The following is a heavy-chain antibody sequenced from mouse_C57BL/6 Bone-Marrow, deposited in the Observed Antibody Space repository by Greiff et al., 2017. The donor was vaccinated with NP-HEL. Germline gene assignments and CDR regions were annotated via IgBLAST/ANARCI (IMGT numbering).Heavy chain of an antibody. J-gene: IGHJ1*03. Sequence: EVHLVESGEGLVKPGGSLKLSCAASGFTISSYAMSWVRQTPEKRLEWVAYISSGGDYIYYADTVKGRFTISRDNARNTLYLQMSSLKSEDTAMYYCTRGWDWYFDVWGTGTTVTVSS. V-gene: IGHV5-9-1*02. CDR3: TRGWDWYFDV. CDR1: GFTISSYA. D-gene: IGHD3-3*01. CDR2: ISSGGDYI.